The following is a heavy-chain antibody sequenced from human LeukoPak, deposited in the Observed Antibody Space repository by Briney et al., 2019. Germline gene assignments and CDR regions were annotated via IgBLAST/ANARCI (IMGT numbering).Heavy chain of an antibody. V-gene: IGHV3-53*01. CDR3: AGALNSSSWHYYYYYYGMDV. D-gene: IGHD6-13*01. Sequence: PGGSLRLSCAASGFTVSSYYMSWVRQAPGKGLEWVPVIYSGGSTYYADSVKGRFTISRDNSKNTLYLQMNSLRAEDTAVYYCAGALNSSSWHYYYYYYGMDVWGQGATVTVSS. CDR2: IYSGGST. CDR1: GFTVSSYY. J-gene: IGHJ6*02.